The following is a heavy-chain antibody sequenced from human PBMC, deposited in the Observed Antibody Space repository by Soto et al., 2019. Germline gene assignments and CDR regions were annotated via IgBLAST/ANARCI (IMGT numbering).Heavy chain of an antibody. J-gene: IGHJ6*02. CDR3: ARGESGSYQYYNGMDV. Sequence: EVQLVESGGGLVKPGGYLRLSCADSGFTFSSYSMNWVRQAPGKGLEWVSSISSSSSYIYYADSVKGRFTISRDNAKNSLYLQMNSLRAEDTAVYYCARGESGSYQYYNGMDVWGQGTTVTVSS. D-gene: IGHD1-26*01. CDR2: ISSSSSYI. CDR1: GFTFSSYS. V-gene: IGHV3-21*01.